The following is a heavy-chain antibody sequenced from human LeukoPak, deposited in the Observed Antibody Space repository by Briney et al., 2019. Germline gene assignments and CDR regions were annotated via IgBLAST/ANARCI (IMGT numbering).Heavy chain of an antibody. CDR2: ISYDGSNK. D-gene: IGHD6-19*01. V-gene: IGHV3-30*04. CDR3: ARVFGPWSGWYPAYY. Sequence: GGSLRLSCAASGFIFSSYAMHWVRQAPGKGLEWVAVISYDGSNKYYADSVKGRFTISRDNSKNTLYLQMNSLRPEDTAVYYCARVFGPWSGWYPAYYWGQGTLVTVSS. J-gene: IGHJ4*02. CDR1: GFIFSSYA.